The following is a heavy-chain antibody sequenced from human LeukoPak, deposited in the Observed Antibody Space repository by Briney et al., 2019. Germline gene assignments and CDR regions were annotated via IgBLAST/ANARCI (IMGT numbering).Heavy chain of an antibody. D-gene: IGHD4-17*01. CDR1: GGSISSYY. J-gene: IGHJ5*02. Sequence: SETLSLTCTVSGGSISSYYWSWIRQPAGKGLEWIGRIYSSGSTNYNPSLKSRVTMSVDTSKNQFSLKLSSVTAADTAVYYCARGAWTTVTTGWWFDPWGQGTLVTVSS. CDR2: IYSSGST. V-gene: IGHV4-4*07. CDR3: ARGAWTTVTTGWWFDP.